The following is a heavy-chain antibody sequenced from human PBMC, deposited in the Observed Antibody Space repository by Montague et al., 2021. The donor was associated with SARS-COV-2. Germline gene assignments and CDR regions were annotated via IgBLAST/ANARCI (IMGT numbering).Heavy chain of an antibody. J-gene: IGHJ4*02. Sequence: SETLSLTCTVSGDSIIAVVNFWCWIRQPPGKSLEWIGSISYTGSTYHNPSLKSRVTMSVDTSKNQFSLKLNSVTAADTAVYYCARSGDPGTTVTYLYWGQGTLVTVSS. CDR2: ISYTGST. D-gene: IGHD4-11*01. CDR1: GDSIIAVVNF. CDR3: ARSGDPGTTVTYLY. V-gene: IGHV4-39*07.